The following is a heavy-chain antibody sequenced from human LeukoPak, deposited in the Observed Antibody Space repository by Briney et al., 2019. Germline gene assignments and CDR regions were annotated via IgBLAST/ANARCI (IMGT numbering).Heavy chain of an antibody. J-gene: IGHJ4*02. Sequence: PSETLSLTCTVSGGSISSSSYYWGWVRQAPGKGLEWVSGISASGGDIYYADSVKGRFTISRDNAKNSLYLQMNSLRAEDTAVYYCARDLGYGSIGLYHYFAYWGQGTLVTVSS. V-gene: IGHV3-21*01. D-gene: IGHD3-22*01. CDR1: GGSISSSSYY. CDR2: ISASGGDI. CDR3: ARDLGYGSIGLYHYFAY.